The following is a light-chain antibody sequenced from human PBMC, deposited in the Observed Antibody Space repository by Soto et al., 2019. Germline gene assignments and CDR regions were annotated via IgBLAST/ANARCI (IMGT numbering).Light chain of an antibody. Sequence: QSVLTQPASVSGSPGQSITISCTGASSGIGGYKYVSWYQQHPGKAPKLMIYDVSNRPSGVSNRFSGSKSGNTASLTISGLQAEDEADYYCSSYTSSSTLVFGGGTKLTVL. CDR2: DVS. CDR1: SSGIGGYKY. V-gene: IGLV2-14*03. J-gene: IGLJ2*01. CDR3: SSYTSSSTLV.